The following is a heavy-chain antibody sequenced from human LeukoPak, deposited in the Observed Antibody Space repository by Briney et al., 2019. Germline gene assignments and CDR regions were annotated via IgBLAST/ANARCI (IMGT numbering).Heavy chain of an antibody. CDR1: GFTFDDYA. CDR3: AKTLFTIFYGMDV. V-gene: IGHV3-9*01. D-gene: IGHD3-3*01. J-gene: IGHJ6*02. Sequence: PGGSLRLSCAASGFTFDDYAMHWVRHAPGKGLEWVSGISWNSGSIGYADSVKGRFTISRDNAKNSLYLQMNSLRAEDTALYYCAKTLFTIFYGMDVWGQGTTVTVSS. CDR2: ISWNSGSI.